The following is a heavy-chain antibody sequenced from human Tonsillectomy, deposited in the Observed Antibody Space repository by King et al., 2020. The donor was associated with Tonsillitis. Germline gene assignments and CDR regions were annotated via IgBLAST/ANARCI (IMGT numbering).Heavy chain of an antibody. CDR1: VYSCTSYW. V-gene: IGHV5-10-1*03. Sequence: VQLVESGAEVKKPGESLRISCKGSVYSCTSYWISWVRQMPWKGLEWMGRIDASDSYTNYSPAFQGHVTISADKAISTAYLQWSSLKASDTAMYYCARHEGYSSGWYHYWGQGTLVTVSS. J-gene: IGHJ4*01. CDR3: ARHEGYSSGWYHY. CDR2: IDASDSYT. D-gene: IGHD6-19*01.